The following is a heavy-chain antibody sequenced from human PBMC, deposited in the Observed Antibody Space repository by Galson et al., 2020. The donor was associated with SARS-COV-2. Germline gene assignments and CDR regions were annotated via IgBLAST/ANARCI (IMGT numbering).Heavy chain of an antibody. Sequence: GESLKISCAASGFTFSSYDMHWVRQATGKGLEWVSAIGTAGDTYYPGSVKGRFTISRENAKNSLYLQMNSLRAGDTAVYYCARARGYYDFWSGYYFAADYYYYYGMDVWGQGTTVTVSS. CDR2: IGTAGDT. V-gene: IGHV3-13*01. D-gene: IGHD3-3*01. CDR1: GFTFSSYD. J-gene: IGHJ6*02. CDR3: ARARGYYDFWSGYYFAADYYYYYGMDV.